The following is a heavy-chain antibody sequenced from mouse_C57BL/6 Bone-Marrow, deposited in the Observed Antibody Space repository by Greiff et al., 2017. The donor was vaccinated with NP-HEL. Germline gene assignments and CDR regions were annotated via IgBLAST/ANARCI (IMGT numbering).Heavy chain of an antibody. J-gene: IGHJ2*01. D-gene: IGHD1-1*01. CDR3: ARIPQYYYGSSPLDY. CDR1: GYTFTDYY. V-gene: IGHV1-26*01. Sequence: VQLQQSGPELVKPGASVKISCKASGYTFTDYYMNWVKQSHGKSLEWIGDINPNNGGTSYNQKFKGKATLTVDKSSSTAYMELRSLTSEDSAVYYCARIPQYYYGSSPLDYWGQGTTLTVSS. CDR2: INPNNGGT.